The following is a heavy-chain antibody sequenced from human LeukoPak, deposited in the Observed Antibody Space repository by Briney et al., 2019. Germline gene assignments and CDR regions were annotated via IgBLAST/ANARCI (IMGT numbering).Heavy chain of an antibody. D-gene: IGHD6-13*01. CDR2: ISGSCGST. CDR3: AKDRAGSSSWPDAFDI. J-gene: IGHJ3*02. CDR1: RLTFSSYA. V-gene: IGHV3-23*01. Sequence: GGSLRLSCAASRLTFSSYAMSWLRQAPGKALEGVSAISGSCGSTYYADSVKGRFTISRDNSKNTLYLQMNSLRAEDTAVYYCAKDRAGSSSWPDAFDIWGQGTMVTVSS.